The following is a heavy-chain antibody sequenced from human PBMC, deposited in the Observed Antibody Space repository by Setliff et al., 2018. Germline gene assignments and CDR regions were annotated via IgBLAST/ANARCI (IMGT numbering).Heavy chain of an antibody. CDR3: ARGNEYYDILTGYENYFDY. Sequence: SETLSLTCTVSGGSISSSSYYWGWIRQPPGKGLEWIGTIYHSGNTYYNPSLNSRLTISVDTSKNQFSLKLSSVTAADTAVYYCARGNEYYDILTGYENYFDYWGQGTLVTVSS. CDR2: IYHSGNT. D-gene: IGHD3-9*01. J-gene: IGHJ4*02. V-gene: IGHV4-39*07. CDR1: GGSISSSSYY.